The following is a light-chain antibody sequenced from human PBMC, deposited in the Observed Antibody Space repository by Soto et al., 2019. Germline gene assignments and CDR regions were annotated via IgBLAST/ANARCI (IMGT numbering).Light chain of an antibody. CDR3: CSYAGGSTA. CDR1: SSDVGTYNR. J-gene: IGLJ2*01. Sequence: QSALTQPASVSGSPGPSSTISCTGTSSDVGTYNRVSWYEQHPGKAPKLMIYEGSKRPSGVSNRFSGSKSGNTASLTIAGLQADDEAYYYCCSYAGGSTAFGGGTQLTVL. V-gene: IGLV2-23*01. CDR2: EGS.